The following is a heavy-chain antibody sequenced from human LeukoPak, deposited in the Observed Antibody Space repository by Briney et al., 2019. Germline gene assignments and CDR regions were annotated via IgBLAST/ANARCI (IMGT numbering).Heavy chain of an antibody. CDR1: GGTFSSYA. V-gene: IGHV1-69*01. CDR2: IIPIFGTA. CDR3: ATSRGCSSTSCYVRSDP. J-gene: IGHJ5*02. Sequence: SVKVSCKASGGTFSSYAISWVRQAPGQGLEWMGGIIPIFGTANYAQKFQGRVTITADESTSTAYMELSSLRSEDTAVYYCATSRGCSSTSCYVRSDPWGQGTLVTVSS. D-gene: IGHD2-2*01.